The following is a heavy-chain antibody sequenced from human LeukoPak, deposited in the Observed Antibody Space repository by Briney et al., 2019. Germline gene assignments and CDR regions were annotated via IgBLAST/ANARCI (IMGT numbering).Heavy chain of an antibody. Sequence: RASVKVSCKASGYTFTSYGISWVRQATGQGLEWMGWMNPNSGNTGYAQKFQGRVTMTRNTSISTAYMELSSLRSEDTAVYYCATSHRKGSREGRRLRPYNWFDPWGQGTLVTVSS. J-gene: IGHJ5*02. CDR1: GYTFTSYG. CDR2: MNPNSGNT. CDR3: ATSHRKGSREGRRLRPYNWFDP. D-gene: IGHD1-26*01. V-gene: IGHV1-8*02.